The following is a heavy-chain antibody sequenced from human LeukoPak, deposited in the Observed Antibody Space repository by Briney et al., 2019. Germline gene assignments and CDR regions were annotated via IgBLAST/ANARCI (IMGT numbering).Heavy chain of an antibody. CDR1: GYTFTHYD. Sequence: ASVKVSCKASGYTFTHYDISWVRRAPGQGLEWMGWISAHSGTTNFAQKFQGRLTMTTDTSTNTAYMELRSLRSDDTAVYYCATYCSSVSCYSPLYYMDVWGKGTTVTVSS. CDR3: ATYCSSVSCYSPLYYMDV. J-gene: IGHJ6*03. D-gene: IGHD2-2*02. V-gene: IGHV1-18*01. CDR2: ISAHSGTT.